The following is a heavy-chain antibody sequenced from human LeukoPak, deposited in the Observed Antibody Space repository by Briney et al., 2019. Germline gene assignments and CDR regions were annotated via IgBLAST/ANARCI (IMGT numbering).Heavy chain of an antibody. Sequence: PGGSLRLSCAASGFTFSIYWMSWVRQAPGKGLEWVANIKQDGSEEYYVDSVKGRFTISRDNSRNSVFLQMNSLRPEDTALYHCAKEVDCPSDCLFFHSWGQGTLVTVSS. V-gene: IGHV3-7*03. D-gene: IGHD2-21*02. J-gene: IGHJ4*02. CDR3: AKEVDCPSDCLFFHS. CDR1: GFTFSIYW. CDR2: IKQDGSEE.